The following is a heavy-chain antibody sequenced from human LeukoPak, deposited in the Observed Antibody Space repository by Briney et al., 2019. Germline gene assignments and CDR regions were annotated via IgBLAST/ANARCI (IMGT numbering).Heavy chain of an antibody. V-gene: IGHV3-11*04. CDR3: AREGIAAAGLIYYYYYMDV. J-gene: IGHJ6*03. CDR1: GFTFSDYY. CDR2: ISSSGSTI. Sequence: PGGSLRLSCAASGFTFSDYYMSWIRQAPGKGLEWVSYISSSGSTIYYADSVKGRFTISRDNAKNSLYLQMNSLRAEDTAVYYCAREGIAAAGLIYYYYYMDVWGKGTTVTVSS. D-gene: IGHD6-13*01.